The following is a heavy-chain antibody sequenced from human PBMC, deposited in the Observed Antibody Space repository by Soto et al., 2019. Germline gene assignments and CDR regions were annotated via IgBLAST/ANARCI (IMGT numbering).Heavy chain of an antibody. Sequence: GGSLSLSCAASGFTFSNAWMNWVRQAPGKGLEWVSAISGSGGSTYYADSVKGRFTISRDNSKNTLYLQMNGLRAEDTAVYYCAKPFEQWLVPYDAFDIWGQGTMVTVSS. V-gene: IGHV3-23*01. CDR3: AKPFEQWLVPYDAFDI. D-gene: IGHD6-19*01. CDR1: GFTFSNAW. J-gene: IGHJ3*02. CDR2: ISGSGGST.